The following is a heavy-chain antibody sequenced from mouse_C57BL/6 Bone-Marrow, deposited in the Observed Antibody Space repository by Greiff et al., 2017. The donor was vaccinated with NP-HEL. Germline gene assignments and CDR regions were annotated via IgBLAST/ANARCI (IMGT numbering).Heavy chain of an antibody. CDR3: ARFGDH. CDR1: GYTFTDYY. CDR2: INPNNGGT. V-gene: IGHV1-26*01. J-gene: IGHJ4*01. Sequence: EVQLQQSGPELVKPGASVKISCKASGYTFTDYYMNWVKQSHGKSLEWIGDINPNNGGTSYNQKFKGKATLTVDKSSSTAYMELRSLTYEDSAVYYFARFGDHRGQGTSVTVSS.